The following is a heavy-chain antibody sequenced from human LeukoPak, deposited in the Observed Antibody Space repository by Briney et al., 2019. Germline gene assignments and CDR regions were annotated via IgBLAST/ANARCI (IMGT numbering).Heavy chain of an antibody. V-gene: IGHV1-69*13. CDR2: SIPIFGTA. Sequence: ASVKVSCKASGGTFSSYAISWVRQAPGQGLEWMGGSIPIFGTANYAQKFQGRVTITADESTSTAYMELSSLRSEDTAVYYCAKAVWNYYYGMDVWGQGTTVTVSS. CDR3: AKAVWNYYYGMDV. CDR1: GGTFSSYA. J-gene: IGHJ6*02. D-gene: IGHD3-16*01.